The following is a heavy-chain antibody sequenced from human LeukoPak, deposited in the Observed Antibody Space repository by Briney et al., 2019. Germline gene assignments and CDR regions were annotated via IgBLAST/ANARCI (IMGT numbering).Heavy chain of an antibody. D-gene: IGHD4-17*01. Sequence: RGSLSLSCTASGLTFSNYATTWVRQAPGKGLEWLAAIAGSGPGTYYAEFVQGLCSVANANSQNTVFLHTNSLRADDTGIYYCRKDPDGNYVGAFDMWGPGTMVTVSS. CDR3: RKDPDGNYVGAFDM. CDR1: GLTFSNYA. CDR2: IAGSGPGT. J-gene: IGHJ3*02. V-gene: IGHV3-23*01.